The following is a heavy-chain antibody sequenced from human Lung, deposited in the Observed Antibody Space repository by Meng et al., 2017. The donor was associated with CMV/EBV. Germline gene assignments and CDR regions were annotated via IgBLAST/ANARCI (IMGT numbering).Heavy chain of an antibody. CDR1: GYTFSSYY. Sequence: ASVKVSXKASGYTFSSYYMRWVRQAPGQGLEWMGWINPNSGATNYAQKFQGRVTMTRDKSISTAYMELSRLRSDDTAVYYCARGQNGIVGATSAFDIWGQGXMVTVSS. V-gene: IGHV1-2*02. D-gene: IGHD1-26*01. CDR2: INPNSGAT. CDR3: ARGQNGIVGATSAFDI. J-gene: IGHJ3*02.